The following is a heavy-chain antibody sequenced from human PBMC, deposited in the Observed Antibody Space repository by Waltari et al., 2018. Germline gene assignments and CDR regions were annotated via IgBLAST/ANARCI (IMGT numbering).Heavy chain of an antibody. CDR2: SKPNSGGT. CDR1: GSPFPGYF. D-gene: IGHD6-19*01. CDR3: ARASVAGTNWFDP. V-gene: IGHV1-2*06. J-gene: IGHJ5*02. Sequence: QVQLVKSGAEVRKPGASLKVSSRAFGSPFPGYFMPWVGQAPGQGLEWMGRSKPNSGGTNYAQKFQCRVTMTRDTSISTAYMELSRLRSDDTAVYYCARASVAGTNWFDPWGQGTLVTVSS.